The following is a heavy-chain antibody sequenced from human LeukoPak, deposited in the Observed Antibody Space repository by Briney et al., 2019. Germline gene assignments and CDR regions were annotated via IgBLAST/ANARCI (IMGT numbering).Heavy chain of an antibody. CDR2: ISYDGSNK. Sequence: GGSLRLSCAASGFTFSSYAMHWVRQAPGKGLEWVAVISYDGSNKYYADSVKGRFTISRDNSKNTLYLQMNSLRAEDTAVHYCASGNMATITGIDYWGQGTLVTVSS. CDR1: GFTFSSYA. D-gene: IGHD5-24*01. CDR3: ASGNMATITGIDY. V-gene: IGHV3-30*04. J-gene: IGHJ4*02.